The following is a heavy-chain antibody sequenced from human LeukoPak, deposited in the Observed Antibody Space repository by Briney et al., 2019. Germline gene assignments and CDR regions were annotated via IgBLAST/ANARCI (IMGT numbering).Heavy chain of an antibody. J-gene: IGHJ1*01. D-gene: IGHD2-21*02. CDR1: GFTFSSYG. Sequence: PGRSLRLSCAASGFTFSSYGMHWVRQAPGKGLEWVAVIWYDGSNKYYADSVKGRFTISRDNSKNTLYLQMNSLRAEDTAVYYCVRVGKCGGDCYWTDGYFQHWGQGTLVTVSS. V-gene: IGHV3-33*01. CDR2: IWYDGSNK. CDR3: VRVGKCGGDCYWTDGYFQH.